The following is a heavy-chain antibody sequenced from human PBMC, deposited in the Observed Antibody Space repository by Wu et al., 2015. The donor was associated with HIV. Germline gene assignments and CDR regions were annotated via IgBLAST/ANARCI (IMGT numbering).Heavy chain of an antibody. CDR1: GFTFTSSA. CDR2: IVVGSGNT. J-gene: IGHJ3*02. CDR3: AAKSYYSDSRGYYDDGFDI. D-gene: IGHD3-22*01. Sequence: QLVQSGPEVKKPGTSVKVSCKASGFTFTSSATQWVRQARGQRLEWIGWIVVGSGNTNYAQKFQERVTITRDTSTRTAYMELSSLRSEDTAVYYCAAKSYYSDSRGYYDDGFDIWGQGTNRSPS. V-gene: IGHV1-58*02.